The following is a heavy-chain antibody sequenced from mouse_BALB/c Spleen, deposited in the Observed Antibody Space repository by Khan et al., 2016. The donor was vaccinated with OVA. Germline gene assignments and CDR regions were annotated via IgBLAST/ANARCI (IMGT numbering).Heavy chain of an antibody. CDR1: GYTFTDYY. CDR3: ARRNYFGYTFGH. CDR2: IYPRSGNT. D-gene: IGHD1-2*01. J-gene: IGHJ3*01. Sequence: QVRLQQSGAELARPGASVKLSCKASGYTFTDYYINWLKQRTGQGLEWIGEIYPRSGNTYYNEKFKGKATLTADKSSSVAYMQLSSLTSEDSAVYFCARRNYFGYTFGHWGQGTLVTVSA. V-gene: IGHV1-77*01.